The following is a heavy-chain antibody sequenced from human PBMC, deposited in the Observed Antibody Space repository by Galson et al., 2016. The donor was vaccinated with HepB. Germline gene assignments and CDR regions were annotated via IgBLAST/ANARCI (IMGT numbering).Heavy chain of an antibody. CDR1: GFIFSNYA. CDR3: AKDRGGVFSAYHFDS. CDR2: ITDDGVGT. Sequence: SLRLSCAASGFIFSNYAMSWVRQAPGKGLEWVSTITDDGVGTFYADSVEGRFTISRDNSKNTLFLQMNRLSAEGTALYYCAKDRGGVFSAYHFDSWGQGALVPVSS. V-gene: IGHV3-23*01. J-gene: IGHJ4*02. D-gene: IGHD3-22*01.